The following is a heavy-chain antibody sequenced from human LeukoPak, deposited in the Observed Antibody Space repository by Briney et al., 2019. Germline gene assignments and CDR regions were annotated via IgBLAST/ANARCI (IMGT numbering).Heavy chain of an antibody. Sequence: GGSLRLSCGASGFSLSDYGMHWVRQAPGKGLEWVAVIWHDGSRKDYADPVKGRFTISRGNSKNTLYLQMNSLRVEDTAVYYCVKIRVLWDFWSGSQQTYNYYGMDVWGQGTTVIVSS. CDR1: GFSLSDYG. J-gene: IGHJ6*02. D-gene: IGHD3-3*01. CDR2: IWHDGSRK. V-gene: IGHV3-33*06. CDR3: VKIRVLWDFWSGSQQTYNYYGMDV.